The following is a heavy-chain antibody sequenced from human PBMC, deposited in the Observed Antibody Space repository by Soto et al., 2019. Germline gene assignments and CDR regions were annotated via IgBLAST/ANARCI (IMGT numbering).Heavy chain of an antibody. CDR2: IKQDRSEK. CDR1: GFTFSSYW. D-gene: IGHD6-13*01. V-gene: IGHV3-7*01. CDR3: ARHPEPIAEIGWLDP. Sequence: GGSLRFSCAASGFTFSSYWMSWVRQAPGKGLEWVANIKQDRSEKYYVDSVKGRFTISRDNAKNSLYLQMNSLRAEDTAVYYCARHPEPIAEIGWLDPWGQGTLVTVSS. J-gene: IGHJ5*02.